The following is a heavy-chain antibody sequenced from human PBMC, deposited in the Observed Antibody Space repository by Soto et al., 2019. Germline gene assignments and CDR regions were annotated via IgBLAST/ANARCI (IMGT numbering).Heavy chain of an antibody. CDR3: ARENFYGIPAAIVGRGWFDP. J-gene: IGHJ5*02. Sequence: GGSLRLSCAASGFTVSSNYMSWVRQAPGKGLEWVSVIYSGGSTYYADSVKGRFTISRHNSKNTLYLQMNSLRAEDTAVYYCARENFYGIPAAIVGRGWFDPWGQGTLVTVSS. CDR1: GFTVSSNY. V-gene: IGHV3-53*04. D-gene: IGHD2-2*01. CDR2: IYSGGST.